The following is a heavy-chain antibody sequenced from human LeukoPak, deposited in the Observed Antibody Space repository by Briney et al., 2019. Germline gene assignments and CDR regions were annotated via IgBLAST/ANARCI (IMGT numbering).Heavy chain of an antibody. CDR2: IKQDGSEK. CDR1: GFTFSSYW. Sequence: GGSLRLSCAASGFTFSSYWMSWVRQAPGKGLEWVANIKQDGSEKYYVDSVKGRFTISRDNAKNSLYLQMNSLRAEDTAVYYCATLTRRDIVVVPAAIPDYWGQGTLVTVSS. V-gene: IGHV3-7*01. D-gene: IGHD2-2*02. J-gene: IGHJ4*02. CDR3: ATLTRRDIVVVPAAIPDY.